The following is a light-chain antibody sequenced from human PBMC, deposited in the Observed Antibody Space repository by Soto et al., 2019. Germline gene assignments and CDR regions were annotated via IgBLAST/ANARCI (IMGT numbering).Light chain of an antibody. CDR2: GAS. CDR3: QQYGGVPYT. Sequence: EIVLTQSPGTLSLSPGQRATLXXRASESISRDYLAWYQQRLGQAPRLLIYGASSGATGIPDRFSGSGSGTDFTLTISRLEPEDFAIYYCQQYGGVPYTFGQGTKLEIK. V-gene: IGKV3-20*01. J-gene: IGKJ2*01. CDR1: ESISRDY.